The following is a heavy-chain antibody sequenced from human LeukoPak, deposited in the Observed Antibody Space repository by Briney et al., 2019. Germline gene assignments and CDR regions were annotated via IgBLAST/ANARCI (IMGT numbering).Heavy chain of an antibody. J-gene: IGHJ4*02. Sequence: PGGSLRLSCAASGFTFSSYAMHWVRQAPGKGLEWVAVISYDGSNKYYADSVKGRFTISRDNSKNTLYLQMNSLRAEDTAVYYCARDQIINRVRSGFDYWGQGTLVTVSS. D-gene: IGHD3-10*01. CDR1: GFTFSSYA. V-gene: IGHV3-30-3*01. CDR3: ARDQIINRVRSGFDY. CDR2: ISYDGSNK.